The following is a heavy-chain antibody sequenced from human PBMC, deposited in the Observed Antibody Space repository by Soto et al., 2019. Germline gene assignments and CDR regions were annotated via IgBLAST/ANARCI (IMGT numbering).Heavy chain of an antibody. CDR1: GGSIYRSGYY. CDR3: GKVLVGASGHTDSDS. Sequence: SETLSLTCTVSGGSIYRSGYYWGWIRQPPGRGLEWIGNIDYNGVTYSNPSLKSRVTISRDTSKNQFSLKLTSVTAADTALYYCGKVLVGASGHTDSDSWGPGTLVTVSS. D-gene: IGHD2-15*01. V-gene: IGHV4-39*01. CDR2: IDYNGVT. J-gene: IGHJ4*02.